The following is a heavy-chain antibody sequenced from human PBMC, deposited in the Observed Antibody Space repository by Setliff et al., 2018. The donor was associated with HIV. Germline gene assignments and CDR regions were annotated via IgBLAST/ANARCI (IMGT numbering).Heavy chain of an antibody. CDR2: IYFSESP. CDR3: ARTYASYYYDSSGTFGYYMDV. CDR1: GGSISSYY. J-gene: IGHJ6*03. D-gene: IGHD3-22*01. V-gene: IGHV4-39*01. Sequence: SETLSLTCTVSGGSISSYYWGWIRQPPGKGLEWIGSIYFSESPYYNPSLSSRVTISVDTSTNQFSLRLSSVTAADTAVYYCARTYASYYYDSSGTFGYYMDVWGKGTTVTVSS.